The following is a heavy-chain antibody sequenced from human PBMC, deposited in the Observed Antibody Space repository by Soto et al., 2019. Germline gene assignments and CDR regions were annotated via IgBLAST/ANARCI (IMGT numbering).Heavy chain of an antibody. Sequence: EVQLVESGGGLVQPGGSLRLSCAASGFTVSSNYMSWVRQAPGKGLEWVSVIYSGGSTYYADSVKGRFTISRDNSKNTLYLQMNSLRAEDTAVYYCARGNSSGWYDAFDLWGQGTMVTVSS. V-gene: IGHV3-66*01. D-gene: IGHD6-19*01. CDR2: IYSGGST. J-gene: IGHJ3*01. CDR3: ARGNSSGWYDAFDL. CDR1: GFTVSSNY.